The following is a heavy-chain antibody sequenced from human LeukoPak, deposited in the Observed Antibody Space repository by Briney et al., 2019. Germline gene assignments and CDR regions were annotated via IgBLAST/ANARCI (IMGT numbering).Heavy chain of an antibody. CDR1: GYTFTSYD. Sequence: ASVKVSCKASGYTFTSYDINWVRQATGQGLEWMGWMNPNSGNTGYAQKFQGRVTITRNTSISTAYMELSSLRSEDTAVYYCARGYYDSSGYRFRWGYQYYFDYWGQGTLVTVSS. CDR3: ARGYYDSSGYRFRWGYQYYFDY. CDR2: MNPNSGNT. D-gene: IGHD3-22*01. V-gene: IGHV1-8*03. J-gene: IGHJ4*02.